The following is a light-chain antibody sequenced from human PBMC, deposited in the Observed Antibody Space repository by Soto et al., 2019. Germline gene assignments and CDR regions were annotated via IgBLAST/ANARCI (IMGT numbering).Light chain of an antibody. Sequence: IHITQSPSSLSASVGDRVTITCRASQSISSYLNWYQQKPGKAPKLLIYAASSLQSGVPSRFSGSGSGTDFTLTISSLQPEDFATYYCQQSYSTPQTFGQGTKVDI. CDR2: AAS. J-gene: IGKJ1*01. V-gene: IGKV1-39*01. CDR1: QSISSY. CDR3: QQSYSTPQT.